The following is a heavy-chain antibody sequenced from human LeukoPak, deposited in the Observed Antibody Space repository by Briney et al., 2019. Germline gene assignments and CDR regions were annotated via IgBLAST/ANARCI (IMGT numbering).Heavy chain of an antibody. CDR1: GFTFSSYG. D-gene: IGHD3-10*01. Sequence: GRSLRLSCAASGFTFSSYGIHWVRQAPGKGLEWVAVISYDGSNKYYADSVKGRFTISRDNSKNTLYLQMNSLRAEDTAVYYCAKSGRYYYGSGRPGYWGQGTLVTASS. CDR2: ISYDGSNK. V-gene: IGHV3-30*18. J-gene: IGHJ4*02. CDR3: AKSGRYYYGSGRPGY.